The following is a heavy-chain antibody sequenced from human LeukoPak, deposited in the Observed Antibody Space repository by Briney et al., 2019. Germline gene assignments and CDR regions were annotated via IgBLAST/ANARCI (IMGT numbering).Heavy chain of an antibody. CDR2: IYYSGST. D-gene: IGHD6-6*01. J-gene: IGHJ4*02. CDR1: GGSISSSSYY. V-gene: IGHV4-39*01. Sequence: SETLSLTCTVSGGSISSSSYYWGWIRQPPGKGLEWIGSIYYSGSTYYNPSLKSRVTISVDTSKNQFSLKLSSVTAADTAVYYCARGRPPRDGSFFDYWGQGSLVTVSS. CDR3: ARGRPPRDGSFFDY.